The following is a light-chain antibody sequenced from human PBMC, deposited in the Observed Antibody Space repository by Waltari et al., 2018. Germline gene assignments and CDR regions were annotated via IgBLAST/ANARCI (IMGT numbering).Light chain of an antibody. Sequence: SCRASQSVSRNLAWYQQKPGQAPRLLIYDASTRATGIPDRFSGGGSGTDFSLTISGLEPEDFAVYYCQNYGSLPATFGQGTKVEIK. CDR1: QSVSRN. V-gene: IGKV3-20*01. J-gene: IGKJ1*01. CDR3: QNYGSLPAT. CDR2: DAS.